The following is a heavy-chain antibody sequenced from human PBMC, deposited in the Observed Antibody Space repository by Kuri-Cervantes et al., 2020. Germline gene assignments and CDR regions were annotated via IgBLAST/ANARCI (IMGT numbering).Heavy chain of an antibody. J-gene: IGHJ4*02. CDR3: ARDPPGGVLDY. CDR2: INPNSGGT. D-gene: IGHD3-10*01. V-gene: IGHV1-2*02. CDR1: GYTFTVYY. Sequence: ASVKVSCKASGYTFTVYYIHWVRQAPGQGLEWMGWINPNSGGTNYAQKFQGRVTMTRDTSISTAYMDLTRLRSDDTAVYYCARDPPGGVLDYWGQGTLVTVSS.